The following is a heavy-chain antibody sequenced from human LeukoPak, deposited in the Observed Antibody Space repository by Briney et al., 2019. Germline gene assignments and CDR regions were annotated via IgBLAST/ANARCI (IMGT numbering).Heavy chain of an antibody. J-gene: IGHJ5*02. V-gene: IGHV4-38-2*02. CDR2: IYHSGST. CDR3: ARDTTMVRGVTPYNWFDP. CDR1: GYSISSGYY. Sequence: PSETLSLTCTVSGYSISSGYYWGWIRQPPGKGLEWIGSIYHSGSTYYNPSLKSRVTISVDTSKNQFSLKLSSVTAADTAVYYCARDTTMVRGVTPYNWFDPWGQGTLVTVSS. D-gene: IGHD3-10*01.